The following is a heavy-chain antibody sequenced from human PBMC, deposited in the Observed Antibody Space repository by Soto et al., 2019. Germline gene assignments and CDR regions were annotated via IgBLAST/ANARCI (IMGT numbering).Heavy chain of an antibody. J-gene: IGHJ4*02. D-gene: IGHD5-18*01. V-gene: IGHV3-30*18. CDR1: GFTFSSDG. Sequence: QVQLVESGGGVVQPGRSLRLSCAASGFTFSSDGMHCVRQAPGKGLEWVAVISYDGSNKYYADSVKGRFTISRDNSKNTLYLQMNSLRAEDTAVYFCAKDSGYSFGFYYFDYWGQGTLVTVSS. CDR3: AKDSGYSFGFYYFDY. CDR2: ISYDGSNK.